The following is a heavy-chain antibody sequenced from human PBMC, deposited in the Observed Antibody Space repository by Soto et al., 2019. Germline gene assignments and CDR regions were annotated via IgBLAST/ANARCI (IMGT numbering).Heavy chain of an antibody. CDR2: IYYSGST. J-gene: IGHJ4*02. CDR1: GGSISSGGYS. Sequence: SETLSLTCAVSGGSISSGGYSWSWIRQPPGKGLEWIGYIYYSGSTYYNPSLKSRVTISVDTSKNQFSLKLSSVTAADTAVYYCATRGSGSYHYFDYRGQGTLVTVSS. V-gene: IGHV4-30-2*05. CDR3: ATRGSGSYHYFDY. D-gene: IGHD3-10*01.